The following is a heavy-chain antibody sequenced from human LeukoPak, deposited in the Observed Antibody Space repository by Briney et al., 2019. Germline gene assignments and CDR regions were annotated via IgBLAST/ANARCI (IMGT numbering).Heavy chain of an antibody. CDR3: AREWISGGSGSYLRDY. D-gene: IGHD3-10*01. CDR1: GGTFSSYA. CDR2: IIPIFGTA. V-gene: IGHV1-69*05. Sequence: SVKVSCKASGGTFSSYAISWVRQAPGQELEWMGGIIPIFGTANYAQKFQGRVTITTDESTSTAYMELSSLRSEDTAVYYCAREWISGGSGSYLRDYWGQGTLVTVSS. J-gene: IGHJ4*02.